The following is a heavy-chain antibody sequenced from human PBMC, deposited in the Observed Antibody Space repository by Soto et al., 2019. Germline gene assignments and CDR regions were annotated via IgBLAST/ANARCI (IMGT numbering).Heavy chain of an antibody. CDR3: ARNSDRMVATVYYYYGMDV. D-gene: IGHD5-12*01. CDR1: GGTFSSYA. CDR2: IIPIFGTA. J-gene: IGHJ6*02. Sequence: RASVKVSCKASGGTFSSYAISWVRQAPGQGLEWMGGIIPIFGTANYAQKFQGRVTITADESTSTAYMELSSLRSEDTAVYYCARNSDRMVATVYYYYGMDVWGQGTTVTVSS. V-gene: IGHV1-69*13.